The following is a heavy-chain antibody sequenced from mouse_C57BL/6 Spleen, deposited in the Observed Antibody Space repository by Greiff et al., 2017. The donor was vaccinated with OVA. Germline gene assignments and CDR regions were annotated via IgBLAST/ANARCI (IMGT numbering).Heavy chain of an antibody. CDR1: GYTFTSYW. Sequence: VQLQESGAELVKPGASVKLSCKASGYTFTSYWMHWVKQRPGQGLEWIGMIHPNSGSTNYNEKFKSKATLTVDKSSSTAYMQLSSLTSEDSAVYYCAREEVGRDYAMDYWGQGTSVTVSS. D-gene: IGHD1-3*01. CDR3: AREEVGRDYAMDY. J-gene: IGHJ4*01. V-gene: IGHV1-64*01. CDR2: IHPNSGST.